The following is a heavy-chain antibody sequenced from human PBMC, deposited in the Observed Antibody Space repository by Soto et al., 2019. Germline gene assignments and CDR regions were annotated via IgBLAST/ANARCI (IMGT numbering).Heavy chain of an antibody. J-gene: IGHJ4*02. CDR1: GGSFSGYY. CDR3: ARVGVATDDY. V-gene: IGHV4-34*01. CDR2: INHSGST. D-gene: IGHD3-3*01. Sequence: SETLSLTCAVYGGSFSGYYWSWIRQPPGKGLEWIGEINHSGSTNYNPSLKSRVTISVDTSKNQFSLKLSSVTAADTAVYYCARVGVATDDYWGQGTLVTVSS.